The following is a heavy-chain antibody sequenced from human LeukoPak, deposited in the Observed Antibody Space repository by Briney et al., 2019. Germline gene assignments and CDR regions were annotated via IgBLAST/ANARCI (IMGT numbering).Heavy chain of an antibody. D-gene: IGHD2-15*01. J-gene: IGHJ4*02. CDR3: ARQCVVPAAPLGPVVVVAAPYFDY. CDR1: RYSFTSYW. CDR2: IYPGDSDT. V-gene: IGHV5-51*01. Sequence: GESLKISCKGSRYSFTSYWIGWVRQMPGKGLEWMGIIYPGDSDTRYSPSFQGQVTISADKSISTAYLQWSSLKASDTAMYYCARQCVVPAAPLGPVVVVAAPYFDYWGQGTLVTVSS.